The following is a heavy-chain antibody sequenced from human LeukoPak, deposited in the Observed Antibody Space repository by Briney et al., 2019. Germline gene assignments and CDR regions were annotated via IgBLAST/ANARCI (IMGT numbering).Heavy chain of an antibody. CDR2: ISYDGSNK. D-gene: IGHD4-17*01. J-gene: IGHJ4*02. V-gene: IGHV3-30*18. CDR3: AKGVTTTVTTYFDY. CDR1: GFTFSSYG. Sequence: GGSLRLSCAASGFTFSSYGMHWVRQAPGKGLEWVAVISYDGSNKYYANSVKGRFTISRDNSKNTLYLQMNSLRAEDTAVYYCAKGVTTTVTTYFDYWGQGTLVTVSS.